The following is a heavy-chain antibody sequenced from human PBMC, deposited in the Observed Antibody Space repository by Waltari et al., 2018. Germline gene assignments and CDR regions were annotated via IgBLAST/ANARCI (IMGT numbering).Heavy chain of an antibody. V-gene: IGHV4-59*01. CDR2: IYYSGST. CDR1: AGPLSSYY. J-gene: IGHJ5*02. D-gene: IGHD2-15*01. Sequence: QVQLQASGPGLVKPSESLSLTCTVSAGPLSSYYWSWIRQPPGKGLEWIGYIYYSGSTNYNPSLKSRVTISVDTSKNQFSLKLSSVTAADTAVYYCASGVVAEKTPWFDPWGQGTLVTVSS. CDR3: ASGVVAEKTPWFDP.